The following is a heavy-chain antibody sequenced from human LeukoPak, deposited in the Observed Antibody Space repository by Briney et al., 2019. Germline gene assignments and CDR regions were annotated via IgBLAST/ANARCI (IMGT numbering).Heavy chain of an antibody. V-gene: IGHV3-23*01. CDR3: VKYYDSSGSYYFDY. CDR2: ISGSGAST. D-gene: IGHD3-22*01. Sequence: GSLRLSCAASGFTFSSYAMSWVRQAPGKGLEWVSTISGSGASTYYADSVKGRFTISRDNSKNTLYLQMNSLRAEDTAVYYCVKYYDSSGSYYFDYWGQGTLVTVSS. CDR1: GFTFSSYA. J-gene: IGHJ4*02.